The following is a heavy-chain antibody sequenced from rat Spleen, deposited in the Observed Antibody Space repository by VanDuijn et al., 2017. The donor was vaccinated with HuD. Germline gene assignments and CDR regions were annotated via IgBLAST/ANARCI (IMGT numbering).Heavy chain of an antibody. CDR2: ISPSGGST. D-gene: IGHD5-1*01. CDR3: TREDWAFDY. CDR1: GFTFSNYD. V-gene: IGHV5-27*01. Sequence: EVQLVESGGGLVQPGRSLKLSCAASGFTFSNYDMAWVRQAPTKGLEWVASISPSGGSTYYRDSVKGRFTISRDNAKSTLNLHMDSLRSEDTAIYYCTREDWAFDYWGQGVMVTVSS. J-gene: IGHJ2*01.